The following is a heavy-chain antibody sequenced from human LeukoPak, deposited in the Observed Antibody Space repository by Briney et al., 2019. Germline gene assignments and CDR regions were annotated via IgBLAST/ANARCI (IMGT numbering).Heavy chain of an antibody. CDR2: VNHSGST. V-gene: IGHV4-34*01. D-gene: IGHD3-9*01. Sequence: SETLSLTCAVYGGSYSGYYWSLIRQPAGKGLEWIGKVNHSGSTNYNPSLKSRVTISVDTSKNQFSLKLSSVTAADTAVYYCASFPVLRYFDWLLSADAFDIWGQGTMVTVSS. CDR1: GGSYSGYY. CDR3: ASFPVLRYFDWLLSADAFDI. J-gene: IGHJ3*02.